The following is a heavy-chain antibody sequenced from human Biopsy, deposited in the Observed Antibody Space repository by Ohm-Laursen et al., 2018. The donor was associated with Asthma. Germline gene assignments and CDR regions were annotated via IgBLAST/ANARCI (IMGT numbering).Heavy chain of an antibody. D-gene: IGHD5-12*01. CDR1: GFTFSTSW. V-gene: IGHV3-30*18. Sequence: SSLRLSCAASGFTFSTSWMTWVRQAPGKGLEWVAVISYDGNHKFYEDSVKGRFTISRDNSKNTLYLQMNSLRTEDTAVYYCAKRRGYSGHDNDYWGQGTLVIVSS. CDR2: ISYDGNHK. CDR3: AKRRGYSGHDNDY. J-gene: IGHJ4*02.